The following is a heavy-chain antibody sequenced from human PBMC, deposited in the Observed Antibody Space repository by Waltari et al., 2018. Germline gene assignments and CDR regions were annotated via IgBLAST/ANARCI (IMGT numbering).Heavy chain of an antibody. Sequence: QVQLQQWGAGLLKPSETLSLTCAVYGGSFSGYYWSWIRQPPGKGLEWIGEINHSGSTNYNPSLKSRVTISVDTSKNQFSLKLSSVTAADTAVYYCARSSEASAYAFDIWGQGTMVTVSS. D-gene: IGHD3-10*01. J-gene: IGHJ3*02. CDR1: GGSFSGYY. CDR2: INHSGST. V-gene: IGHV4-34*01. CDR3: ARSSEASAYAFDI.